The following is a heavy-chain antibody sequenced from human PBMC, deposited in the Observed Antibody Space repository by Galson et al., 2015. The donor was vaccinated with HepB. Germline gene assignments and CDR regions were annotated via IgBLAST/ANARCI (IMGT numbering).Heavy chain of an antibody. CDR2: IKSKTDGGTT. D-gene: IGHD2-21*02. J-gene: IGHJ4*02. CDR1: GFTFSNAW. Sequence: SLRLSCAASGFTFSNAWMSWVRQAPGKGLEWVGRIKSKTDGGTTDYAAPVKGRFTISRDDSKNTLYLQMNSLKTEGTAVYYCTTDPDIVVVTAHSYYFDYWGQGTLVTVSS. V-gene: IGHV3-15*01. CDR3: TTDPDIVVVTAHSYYFDY.